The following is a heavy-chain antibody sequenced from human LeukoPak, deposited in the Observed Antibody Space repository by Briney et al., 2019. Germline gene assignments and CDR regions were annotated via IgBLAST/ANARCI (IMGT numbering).Heavy chain of an antibody. J-gene: IGHJ4*02. CDR3: ARERGGYCSSTSCSNAIDY. Sequence: GGSLRLSCAASGFTFSSYSMNWVRQAPGKGLEWVANIKQDGSEKNYVDSVKGRFTISRDNAKNSLYLQMSSPRAEDTAVYYCARERGGYCSSTSCSNAIDYWGQGTLVTVSS. CDR1: GFTFSSYS. D-gene: IGHD2-2*01. CDR2: IKQDGSEK. V-gene: IGHV3-7*01.